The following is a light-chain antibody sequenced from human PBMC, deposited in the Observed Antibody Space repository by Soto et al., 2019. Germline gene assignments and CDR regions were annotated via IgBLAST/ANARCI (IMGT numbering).Light chain of an antibody. CDR2: GAS. V-gene: IGKV3-20*01. Sequence: EIVLTQSPGTLSLSPGERATLSCRASEIISSNFLAWYQQKPGQAPRLLIYGASSLATGIPDRFSGSGSGTYFTLTITRLEPGDFAVYYCQQYDSSPRTFCQGTKLEI. CDR1: EIISSNF. J-gene: IGKJ2*02. CDR3: QQYDSSPRT.